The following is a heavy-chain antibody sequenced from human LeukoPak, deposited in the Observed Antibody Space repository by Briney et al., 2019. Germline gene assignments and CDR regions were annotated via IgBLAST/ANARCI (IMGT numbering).Heavy chain of an antibody. CDR2: IYYSGST. CDR1: GGSISGYY. J-gene: IGHJ3*02. CDR3: ARDSSSWYSTFDI. V-gene: IGHV4-59*12. Sequence: PSETLSLTCTVSGGSISGYYWSWIRQPPGKGLEGIGHIYYSGSTNYNPSLKSRVTISVDTSKNQFSLKMTSVTAADTAVYYCARDSSSWYSTFDIWGQGTMVTVSS. D-gene: IGHD6-13*01.